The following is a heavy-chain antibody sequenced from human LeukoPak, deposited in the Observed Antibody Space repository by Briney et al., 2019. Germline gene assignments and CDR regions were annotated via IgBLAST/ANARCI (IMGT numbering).Heavy chain of an antibody. Sequence: PSETLSLTCAVYGGSFSGYYWSWIRQPPGKGLEWIGEINHSGSTNYNPSLKSRVTISVDTSKNQFPLKLSSVTAADTAVYYCARAAGIVDYWGQGTLVTVSS. V-gene: IGHV4-34*01. D-gene: IGHD6-19*01. CDR1: GGSFSGYY. J-gene: IGHJ4*02. CDR2: INHSGST. CDR3: ARAAGIVDY.